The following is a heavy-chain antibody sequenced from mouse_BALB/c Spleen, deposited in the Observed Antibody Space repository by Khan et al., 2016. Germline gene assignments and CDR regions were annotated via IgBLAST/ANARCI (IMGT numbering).Heavy chain of an antibody. Sequence: EVQLVESGPSLVKPSQTLSLTCSVTGDSITSGYWNWIRKFPGNKLEYMGYISYSGSTYYNPSLKSRISITRDTSKNQYYLQLNYVTTEDTATYYCASSNYYGSSGYFDYWGQGTTLTVSS. CDR2: ISYSGST. CDR3: ASSNYYGSSGYFDY. D-gene: IGHD1-1*01. CDR1: GDSITSGY. J-gene: IGHJ2*01. V-gene: IGHV3-8*02.